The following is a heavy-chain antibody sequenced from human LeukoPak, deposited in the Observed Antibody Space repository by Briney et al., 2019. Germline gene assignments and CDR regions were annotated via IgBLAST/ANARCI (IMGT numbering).Heavy chain of an antibody. J-gene: IGHJ5*02. CDR2: IYTSGST. D-gene: IGHD5-12*01. CDR3: ARDLRSGYDWRSFDP. Sequence: KSSQTLSLTCTVSGGSISSGSYYWSWIRQPAGKGLEWIGRIYTSGSTNYNPSLKSRVTISVDTSKNQFSLKLSSVTAADTAVYYCARDLRSGYDWRSFDPWGQGTLVTVSS. V-gene: IGHV4-61*02. CDR1: GGSISSGSYY.